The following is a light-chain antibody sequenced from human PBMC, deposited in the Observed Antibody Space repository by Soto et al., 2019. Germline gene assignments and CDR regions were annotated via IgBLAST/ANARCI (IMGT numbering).Light chain of an antibody. Sequence: EVVLTQSPGTLSLSPGERATLSCRASQSVSSSYLAWFQQKPGQSPRLLIYGASTRATGIPDRFSGSGSGTDFILTISRLEPEDFAVYYCHHYGGSPITFGQGTRLEIK. CDR3: HHYGGSPIT. V-gene: IGKV3-20*01. CDR1: QSVSSSY. J-gene: IGKJ5*01. CDR2: GAS.